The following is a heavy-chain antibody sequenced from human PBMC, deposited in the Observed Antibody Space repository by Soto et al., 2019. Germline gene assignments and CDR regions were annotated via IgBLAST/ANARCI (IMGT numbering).Heavy chain of an antibody. Sequence: PSETLSLTCTVSGGSISSSGYYWGWIRQHPGKGLEWIGYIYYSGSTYYNPSLKSRVTISVDTSKNQFSLKLRSVSAAATADYHCGRDPRGGSYGMDVWGQGTTVTVSS. D-gene: IGHD3-10*01. V-gene: IGHV4-39*02. J-gene: IGHJ6*02. CDR3: GRDPRGGSYGMDV. CDR2: IYYSGST. CDR1: GGSISSSGYY.